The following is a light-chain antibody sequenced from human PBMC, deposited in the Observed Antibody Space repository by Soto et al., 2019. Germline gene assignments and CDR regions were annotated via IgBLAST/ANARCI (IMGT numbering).Light chain of an antibody. CDR2: GAS. CDR1: QSVSSN. V-gene: IGKV3-15*01. CDR3: QQYKNWPQT. J-gene: IGKJ1*01. Sequence: EIVMTQSPATLSVSPGKRAXXSCRASQSVSSNLAWYQQKPGQAPRXXIYGASTRATGIPARFSGSGSGTEFTLTISSLQSEDFAVYYCQQYKNWPQTFGQGTKVDIK.